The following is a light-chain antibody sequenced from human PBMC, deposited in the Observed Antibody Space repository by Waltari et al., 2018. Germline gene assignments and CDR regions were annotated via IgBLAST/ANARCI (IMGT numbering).Light chain of an antibody. CDR1: ALPKQY. CDR2: KDS. Sequence: SYELTQPPSVSVSPGQTARITCSGDALPKQYAYWYQEKPCQAPVLVISKDSERPSGIPVRFSGSSSGTTVTLTISGVQAEDEADYYCQSADSSGTYVVFGGGTKLTVL. V-gene: IGLV3-25*03. J-gene: IGLJ2*01. CDR3: QSADSSGTYVV.